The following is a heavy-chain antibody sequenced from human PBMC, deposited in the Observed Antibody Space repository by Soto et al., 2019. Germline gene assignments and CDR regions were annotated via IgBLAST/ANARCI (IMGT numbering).Heavy chain of an antibody. Sequence: PGESLKISCQGSGYTFTSYWIAWVRQMPGKGLEWMGVIYPGDSDTRYSPSFQGQVTISADKSINTAYLQWSSLKASDNAMYYCARPTWELRSPFDIRGQGTMVTVSS. V-gene: IGHV5-51*01. CDR1: GYTFTSYW. CDR3: ARPTWELRSPFDI. CDR2: IYPGDSDT. J-gene: IGHJ3*02. D-gene: IGHD1-26*01.